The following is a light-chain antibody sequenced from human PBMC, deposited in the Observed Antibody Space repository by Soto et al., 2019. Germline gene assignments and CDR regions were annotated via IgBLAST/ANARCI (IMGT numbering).Light chain of an antibody. CDR3: YSYAGSNNFEV. Sequence: QSALTQPPSASGSPGQSVTISCTGTSSDVGGYNYVSWYQQHPGKAPKLMIYEVSKRPSGVPDRFSGSKSGNTASLTVSGLQAEDEADYYCYSYAGSNNFEVFGPGTKVTVL. V-gene: IGLV2-8*01. CDR1: SSDVGGYNY. CDR2: EVS. J-gene: IGLJ1*01.